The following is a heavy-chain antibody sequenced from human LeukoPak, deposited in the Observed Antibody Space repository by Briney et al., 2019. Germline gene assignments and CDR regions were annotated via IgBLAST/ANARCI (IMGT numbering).Heavy chain of an antibody. V-gene: IGHV4-34*01. CDR3: ASHYSSGSYRYTGSFDS. CDR2: INHSGTT. CDR1: GGSFSDYY. J-gene: IGHJ4*02. D-gene: IGHD3-16*02. Sequence: NPSETLSLTCAVYGGSFSDYYWSWIRQPPGKGLEWIGEINHSGTTNYSPSLKSRVSIPVDTSKNQFSLKLNSVTAADAAMYYCASHYSSGSYRYTGSFDSWGQGMLVNVSS.